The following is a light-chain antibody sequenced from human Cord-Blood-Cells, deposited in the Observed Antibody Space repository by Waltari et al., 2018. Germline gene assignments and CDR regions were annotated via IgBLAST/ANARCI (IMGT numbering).Light chain of an antibody. J-gene: IGKJ1*01. CDR3: QQYNNWPPWT. V-gene: IGKV3-15*01. Sequence: EIVMTQSPATLSVSPGERATLSCRASQSVSSNLAWYQQQPGQPPRLLIYGASTRATGIPARFSGRGSGTEFTLTISSLQSEDFAVYYCQQYNNWPPWTFGQGTKVEIK. CDR2: GAS. CDR1: QSVSSN.